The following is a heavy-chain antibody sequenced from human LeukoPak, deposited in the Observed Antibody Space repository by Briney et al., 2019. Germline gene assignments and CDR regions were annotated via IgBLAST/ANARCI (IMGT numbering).Heavy chain of an antibody. CDR1: GYSFTSYW. D-gene: IGHD3-10*01. CDR2: IYPGDSDT. J-gene: IGHJ3*02. Sequence: GESLKISCKGSGYSFTSYWIGWVRQMPGKGLEWMGIIYPGDSDTRYSPSFQGQVTISADKSISTAYLQWSSLKASDTAMYYCARFQGYYYGSGSYRPRAFDIWGQGTMVTVSS. CDR3: ARFQGYYYGSGSYRPRAFDI. V-gene: IGHV5-51*01.